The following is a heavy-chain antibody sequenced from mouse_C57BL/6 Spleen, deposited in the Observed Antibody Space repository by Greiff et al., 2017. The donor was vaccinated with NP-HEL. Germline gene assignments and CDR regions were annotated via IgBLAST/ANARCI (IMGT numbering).Heavy chain of an antibody. CDR1: GYTFTDYY. CDR2: INPNNGGT. D-gene: IGHD1-1*01. V-gene: IGHV1-26*01. J-gene: IGHJ2*01. CDR3: ARDITTVGDY. Sequence: EVQLQQSGPELVKPGASVKISCKASGYTFTDYYMNWVKQSHGKSLEWIGDINPNNGGTSYNQKFKGKATLTVDKSSSTAYMELRSLTSEDSAVDYCARDITTVGDYWGQGTTLTVSS.